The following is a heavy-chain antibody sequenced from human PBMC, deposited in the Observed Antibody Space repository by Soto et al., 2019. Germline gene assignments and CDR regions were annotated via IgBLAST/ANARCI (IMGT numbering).Heavy chain of an antibody. CDR1: GDSVSTNTAT. D-gene: IGHD2-8*01. CDR3: VRLIGNSWLDS. J-gene: IGHJ5*01. CDR2: TYYRSKWYN. Sequence: QVQLQQSGPGLVKPSQTLSLTCDISGDSVSTNTATWNWIRQSPSRGLEWLGRTYYRSKWYNDYAVSVKXRXTXSXXISNNQVSLHLNSVTPDDTAVDYCVRLIGNSWLDSWGQGTLVTVSS. V-gene: IGHV6-1*01.